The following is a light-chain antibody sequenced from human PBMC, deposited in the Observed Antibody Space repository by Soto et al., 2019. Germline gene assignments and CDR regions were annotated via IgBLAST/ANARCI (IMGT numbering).Light chain of an antibody. V-gene: IGKV3-20*01. CDR1: HGVSSSY. Sequence: VLTQSPATLSLSPGERATLSCRASHGVSSSYLAWYQQKPTQPPRLVIYGASRRAAGIPDRFSGSGSGTDFILTISRLEPEDFAVYYCQQYGRSVWTFGQVTKVDIK. J-gene: IGKJ1*01. CDR2: GAS. CDR3: QQYGRSVWT.